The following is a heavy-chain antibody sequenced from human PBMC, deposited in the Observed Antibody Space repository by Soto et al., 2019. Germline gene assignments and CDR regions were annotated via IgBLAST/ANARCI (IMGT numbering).Heavy chain of an antibody. D-gene: IGHD3-10*01. Sequence: QVQLQESGPGLVQPSQTLSLTCTVSGGSISSGGYYWSWIRQHPGKGLEWIGYIYYSGSTYYNPSLKSQVTISVDTSKNQFSLKLSSVTAADTAVYYCARETRGSRVAFDIWGQGTMVTVSS. CDR1: GGSISSGGYY. V-gene: IGHV4-31*01. J-gene: IGHJ3*02. CDR3: ARETRGSRVAFDI. CDR2: IYYSGST.